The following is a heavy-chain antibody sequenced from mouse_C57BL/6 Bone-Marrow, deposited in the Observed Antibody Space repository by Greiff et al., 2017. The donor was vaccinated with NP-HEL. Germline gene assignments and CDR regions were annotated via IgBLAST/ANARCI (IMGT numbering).Heavy chain of an antibody. V-gene: IGHV1-50*01. CDR1: GYTFTSYW. Sequence: QVQLQQPGAELVKPGASVKLSCKASGYTFTSYWMQWVKQRPGQGLEWMGEIDPSGSSTNYNQHLKGKATLTVDTSSSTAYMQLSSLTSEYSAVYYCANSNSLAYWGQGTLVTVSA. CDR2: IDPSGSST. J-gene: IGHJ3*01. CDR3: ANSNSLAY. D-gene: IGHD2-5*01.